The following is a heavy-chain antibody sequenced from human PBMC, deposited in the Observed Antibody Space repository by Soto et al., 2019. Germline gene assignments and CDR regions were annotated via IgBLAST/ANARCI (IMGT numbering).Heavy chain of an antibody. CDR2: ISNDGSNL. CDR3: AKAIYDTGVDDY. J-gene: IGHJ4*02. CDR1: GFSFKSYG. Sequence: VQVVESGGGVVQPGTSLRLSCVASGFSFKSYGMHWVRQAPGKGLEWVALISNDGSNLYYEDSVKGRVTVPRDNSKNTVSLQMYSLRPEDTALYYCAKAIYDTGVDDYWGQGTHVIVSS. V-gene: IGHV3-30*18. D-gene: IGHD7-27*01.